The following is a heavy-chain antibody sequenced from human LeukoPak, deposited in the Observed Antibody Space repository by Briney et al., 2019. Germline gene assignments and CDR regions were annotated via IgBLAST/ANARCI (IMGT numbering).Heavy chain of an antibody. CDR2: IYHSGST. Sequence: PSETLSLTCTVSGGSMSSYFWSWIRQPPGKGLEWIGYIYHSGSTFYNPSLKSRVTISLDTSKNQFSLKLNSVTAADTAVYYCAKSSGYGLVDIWGQGTMVTVSS. CDR3: AKSSGYGLVDI. D-gene: IGHD3-22*01. J-gene: IGHJ3*02. V-gene: IGHV4-59*12. CDR1: GGSMSSYF.